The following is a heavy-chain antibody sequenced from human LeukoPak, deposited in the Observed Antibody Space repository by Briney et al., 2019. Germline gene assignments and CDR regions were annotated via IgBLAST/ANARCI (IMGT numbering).Heavy chain of an antibody. J-gene: IGHJ4*02. V-gene: IGHV3-74*01. D-gene: IGHD3-22*01. CDR1: GFTFSSYW. CDR2: INSDGRST. Sequence: GGSLRLSCAASGFTFSSYWMLWVRQAPGKGLVWVSRINSDGRSTSYADSVKGRFTISRDNAKNTLYLQMNSLRAEDTAVYYCARVRYSYDSSGIDYWGQGTLVTVSS. CDR3: ARVRYSYDSSGIDY.